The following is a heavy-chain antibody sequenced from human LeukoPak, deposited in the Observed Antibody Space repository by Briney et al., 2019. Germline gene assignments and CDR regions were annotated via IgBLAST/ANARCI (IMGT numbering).Heavy chain of an antibody. CDR1: GFTFSGYS. CDR2: VSSSSIYI. J-gene: IGHJ3*02. CDR3: ARDWRSWSYNGGDAFDI. Sequence: GGSLRLSCAASGFTFSGYSMNWVRQAPGKGLEWVSCVSSSSIYIHYADSVKGRFTISRDNAKNSLYLQMSSLRAEDTAVYYCARDWRSWSYNGGDAFDIWGQGTMVTVSS. D-gene: IGHD1-26*01. V-gene: IGHV3-21*01.